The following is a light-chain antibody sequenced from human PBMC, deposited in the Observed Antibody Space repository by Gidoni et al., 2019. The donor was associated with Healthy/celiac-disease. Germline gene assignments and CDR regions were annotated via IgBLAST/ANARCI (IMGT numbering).Light chain of an antibody. CDR2: GAS. Sequence: EIVLTQSPGTLSLSPGERATLSCRASQSVSSSYLAWYQQKPGQAPRLLIYGASSRATCIPDRFSGRGSGTDFTLTISRLEPEDFAVYYCRQYGSSPLTFGGGTKVEIK. CDR1: QSVSSSY. CDR3: RQYGSSPLT. J-gene: IGKJ4*01. V-gene: IGKV3-20*01.